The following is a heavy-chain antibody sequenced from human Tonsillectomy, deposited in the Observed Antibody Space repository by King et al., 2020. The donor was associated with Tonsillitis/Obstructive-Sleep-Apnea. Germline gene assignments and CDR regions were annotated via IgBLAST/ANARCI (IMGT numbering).Heavy chain of an antibody. V-gene: IGHV4-34*01. CDR2: INHIGST. D-gene: IGHD3-10*01. J-gene: IGHJ4*02. CDR3: ASQYGSHFDY. Sequence: VQLQQWGAGLLKPSETLSLTCAVYGGSFSGYYWSWIRQPPGEGLEWIGEINHIGSTNYNPCLKSRVTISVDTSKNQFSLKLSSVTAADTAVYYCASQYGSHFDYWGQGTLVTVSS. CDR1: GGSFSGYY.